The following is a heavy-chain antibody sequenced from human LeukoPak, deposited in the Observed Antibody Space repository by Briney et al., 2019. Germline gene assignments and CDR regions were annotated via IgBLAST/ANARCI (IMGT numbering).Heavy chain of an antibody. CDR3: ARAKSGGTLEDTFDI. D-gene: IGHD1/OR15-1a*01. J-gene: IGHJ3*02. Sequence: GASVKVSCKAFGYTFTSYGISWVRQAPGQGLEWMGRINPYSGGTNFPQKFKGRVTMTSDTSISTAFVEVSSLRYDDTAVYYCARAKSGGTLEDTFDIWGQGTEVIVSS. CDR1: GYTFTSYG. V-gene: IGHV1-2*06. CDR2: INPYSGGT.